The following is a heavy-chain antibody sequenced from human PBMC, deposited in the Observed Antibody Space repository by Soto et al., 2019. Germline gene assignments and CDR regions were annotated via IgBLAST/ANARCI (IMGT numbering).Heavy chain of an antibody. V-gene: IGHV4-59*01. D-gene: IGHD3-10*01. CDR3: ARDRDEMNRFAP. Sequence: SETLSLTCTVSGGSISSYYWSWIRQPPGKGLEWIGYIYYSGSTNYNPSLKSRVTISVDTSKNQFSLKLSSVTAADTAVYYCARDRDEMNRFAPWGQGTLVTVSS. J-gene: IGHJ5*02. CDR2: IYYSGST. CDR1: GGSISSYY.